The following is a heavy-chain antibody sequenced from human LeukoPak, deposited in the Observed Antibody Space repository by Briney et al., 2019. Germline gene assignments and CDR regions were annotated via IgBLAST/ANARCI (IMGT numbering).Heavy chain of an antibody. Sequence: GGSLRLSCAAPGFTFSDDYMEWVRQAPGKGVEWVGRIISQANTYTTEYAASVIGRFTISRHDSKNSLYLQMNSLQTEDTAVYYCARGSGSYSHLDYWGQGTLVTVSS. CDR2: IISQANTYTT. CDR1: GFTFSDDY. D-gene: IGHD1-26*01. J-gene: IGHJ4*02. CDR3: ARGSGSYSHLDY. V-gene: IGHV3-72*01.